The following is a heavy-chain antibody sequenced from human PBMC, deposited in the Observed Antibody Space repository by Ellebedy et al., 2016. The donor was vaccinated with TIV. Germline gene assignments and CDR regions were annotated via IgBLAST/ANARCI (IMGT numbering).Heavy chain of an antibody. CDR2: IKYDGSST. D-gene: IGHD3-10*01. CDR3: ARDLGNRGLF. CDR1: GFTFSTYW. J-gene: IGHJ3*01. V-gene: IGHV3-74*01. Sequence: PGGSLRLSCAASGFTFSTYWMHWVRQVPGKGLVWVSRIKYDGSSTSFADSVKGRFTISRDSAKNTVYLEMNSLRAEDTALYYCARDLGNRGLFWGQGTMVTVSS.